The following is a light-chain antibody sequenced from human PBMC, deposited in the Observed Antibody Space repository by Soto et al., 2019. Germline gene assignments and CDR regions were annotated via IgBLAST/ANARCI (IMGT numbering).Light chain of an antibody. Sequence: EIMMTQSPATLSVSPGERATLSCRASQSVSNNLAWYQQKPGQVPRLLIYYASTRATGIPARFSGSGSGTEFTLTISSLQSEYFALYYCQQYNNWPPITFGQGTRLEIK. J-gene: IGKJ5*01. CDR3: QQYNNWPPIT. CDR2: YAS. CDR1: QSVSNN. V-gene: IGKV3-15*01.